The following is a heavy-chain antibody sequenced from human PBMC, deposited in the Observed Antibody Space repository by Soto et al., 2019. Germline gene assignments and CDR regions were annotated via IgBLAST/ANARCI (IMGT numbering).Heavy chain of an antibody. D-gene: IGHD2-15*01. CDR1: GGSFSGYY. CDR2: IYYSGST. CDR3: ARADCRGGSCHFDY. Sequence: SETLSLTCAVYGGSFSGYYWSWIRQPPGKGLEWIGYIYYSGSTNYNPSLKSRVTISVDTSKNQFSLKLSSVTAADTAVYYCARADCRGGSCHFDYWGQGTLVTVSS. J-gene: IGHJ4*02. V-gene: IGHV4-59*01.